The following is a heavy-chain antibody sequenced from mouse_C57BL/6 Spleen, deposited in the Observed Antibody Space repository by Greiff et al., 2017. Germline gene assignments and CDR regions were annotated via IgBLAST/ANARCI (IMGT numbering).Heavy chain of an antibody. D-gene: IGHD3-2*02. CDR3: AGDSSGYGGYAMDY. J-gene: IGHJ4*01. Sequence: EVMLVESGGGLVKPGGSLKLSCAASGFTFSSYAMSWVRQTPEKRLEWVATISDGGSYTYYPDNVKGRFTISRDNAKNNLYLQMSHLKSEDTAMYYCAGDSSGYGGYAMDYWGQGTSVTVSS. V-gene: IGHV5-4*01. CDR1: GFTFSSYA. CDR2: ISDGGSYT.